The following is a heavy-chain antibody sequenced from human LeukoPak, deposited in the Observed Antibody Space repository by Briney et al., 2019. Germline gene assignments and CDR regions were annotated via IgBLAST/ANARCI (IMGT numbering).Heavy chain of an antibody. V-gene: IGHV4-34*01. CDR1: GFTFSSYA. CDR3: ARTGYVSSWISSDYFDY. Sequence: GSLRLSCAASGFTFSSYAMSWIRQPPGKGLEWIGEINHSGSTNYNPSLKSRVTISVDTSKNQFSLKLSSVTAADTAVYYCARTGYVSSWISSDYFDYWGQGTLVTVSS. J-gene: IGHJ4*02. CDR2: INHSGST. D-gene: IGHD5-12*01.